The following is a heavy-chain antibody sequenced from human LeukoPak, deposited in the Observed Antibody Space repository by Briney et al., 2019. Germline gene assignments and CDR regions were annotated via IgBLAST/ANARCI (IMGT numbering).Heavy chain of an antibody. CDR3: ARDRGGYTYSHDY. Sequence: SETLSLTCAVSGGSISSNNWWIWVRQSPEKGLEWIGEIYHDGSTNYNPSLKSRVTISMDKSKNQLSLKLSFVTAADTAVYYCARDRGGYTYSHDYWGQGTLVTVSS. CDR1: GGSISSNNW. CDR2: IYHDGST. J-gene: IGHJ4*02. D-gene: IGHD5-18*01. V-gene: IGHV4-4*02.